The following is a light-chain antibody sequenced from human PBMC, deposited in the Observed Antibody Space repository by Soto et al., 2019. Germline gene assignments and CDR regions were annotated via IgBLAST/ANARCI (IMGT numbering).Light chain of an antibody. CDR1: QSVRSSY. Sequence: EIVLTQSPGTLSLSPGERATLSCRASQSVRSSYLAWYQQKPGQAPRLLIYGASSRATGIPDRFSGSGSGTDFTLTINRLEPEDFAASYCQQYGSSLFTFGPGT. V-gene: IGKV3-20*01. CDR2: GAS. CDR3: QQYGSSLFT. J-gene: IGKJ3*01.